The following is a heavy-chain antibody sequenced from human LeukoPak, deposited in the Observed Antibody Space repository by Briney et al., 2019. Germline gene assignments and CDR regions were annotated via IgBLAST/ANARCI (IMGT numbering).Heavy chain of an antibody. J-gene: IGHJ4*02. CDR3: VKDRCDRTTCPEV. Sequence: PGGSLRLSRAASGFTFSTYAMSWVRQAPGEGLEWVSGISNSGDATYYPDSVEGRFTISRDNSKNTLHLQMSSLRAEDTALYYCVKDRCDRTTCPEVWGQGTLVTVSS. D-gene: IGHD2/OR15-2a*01. V-gene: IGHV3-23*01. CDR1: GFTFSTYA. CDR2: ISNSGDAT.